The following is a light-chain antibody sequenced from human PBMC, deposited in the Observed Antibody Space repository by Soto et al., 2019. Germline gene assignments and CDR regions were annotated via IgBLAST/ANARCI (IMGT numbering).Light chain of an antibody. J-gene: IGKJ1*01. CDR1: QSISSW. Sequence: DIQMTQSPSTLSASVGDRVTITCRASQSISSWLAWYQQKPGKAPRILIYKASNVETEVPSRFSGSGSGTEFTLTISRLQPDDFATYYCQQYNSYWTFGQGTKVEIK. V-gene: IGKV1-5*03. CDR3: QQYNSYWT. CDR2: KAS.